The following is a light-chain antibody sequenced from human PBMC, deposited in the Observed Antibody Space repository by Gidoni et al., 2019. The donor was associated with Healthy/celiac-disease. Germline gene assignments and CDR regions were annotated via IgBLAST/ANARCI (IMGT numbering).Light chain of an antibody. J-gene: IGKJ4*01. CDR3: MQALQTPLT. CDR2: WGS. V-gene: IGKV2-28*01. CDR1: QSLLHSNGYNY. Sequence: DIVMTQSPLSLPVTPGEPASISCRSSQSLLHSNGYNYLDWYLQKPGQSPQLLIYWGSNRASGVPDRFSGSGSGTDFTLKISRVEAEYVGVYYCMQALQTPLTFGGGTKVEIK.